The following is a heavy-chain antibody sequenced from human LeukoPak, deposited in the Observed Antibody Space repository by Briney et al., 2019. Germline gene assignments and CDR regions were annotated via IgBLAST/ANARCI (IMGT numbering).Heavy chain of an antibody. D-gene: IGHD3-3*01. J-gene: IGHJ6*03. Sequence: SGGFLRLSCAASGFTFSSYSMNWVRQAPGKGLEWVSYISSSSSTIYYADSVKGRFTISRDNAKNSLYLQMNSLRAEDTAVYYCARGAQRFLEWLSEAYYMDVWGKGTTVTVSS. CDR1: GFTFSSYS. CDR3: ARGAQRFLEWLSEAYYMDV. CDR2: ISSSSSTI. V-gene: IGHV3-48*01.